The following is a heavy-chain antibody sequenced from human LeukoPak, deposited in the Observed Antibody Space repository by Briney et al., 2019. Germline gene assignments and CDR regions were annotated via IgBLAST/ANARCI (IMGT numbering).Heavy chain of an antibody. CDR3: ARGNDYVFPYWFDP. V-gene: IGHV4-59*12. J-gene: IGHJ5*02. Sequence: SETLSLTCTVSGGSISSYYWSWIRQPPGKGLEWIGYIYYSGSTNYNPSLKSRVTISVDTSKNQFSLKLSSVTAADTAVYYCARGNDYVFPYWFDPWGQGTLVTVSS. CDR1: GGSISSYY. CDR2: IYYSGST. D-gene: IGHD4-17*01.